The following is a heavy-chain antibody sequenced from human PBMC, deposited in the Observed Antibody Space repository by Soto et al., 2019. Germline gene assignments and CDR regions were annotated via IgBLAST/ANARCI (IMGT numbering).Heavy chain of an antibody. CDR1: GFIFSAYG. V-gene: IGHV3-33*01. CDR3: ARDYYGAYYFDS. CDR2: IWYDGNKK. Sequence: QVQLVESGGGVVQPGKSLRLSCAASGFIFSAYGIHWVRQAPGKGLEWVAVIWYDGNKKYYADSVRGRFTISRDNSKNTLYLQMNPLRAEDTAAYSCARDYYGAYYFDSWGQGTLVTVSS. D-gene: IGHD4-17*01. J-gene: IGHJ4*02.